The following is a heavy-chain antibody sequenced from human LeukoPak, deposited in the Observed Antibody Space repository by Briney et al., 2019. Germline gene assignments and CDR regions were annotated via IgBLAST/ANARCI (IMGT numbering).Heavy chain of an antibody. CDR3: ARDGGTYCSSTSCYTPHDYYYYYMDV. V-gene: IGHV1-18*01. CDR2: ISAYNGNT. D-gene: IGHD2-2*02. CDR1: GYTFTSYG. Sequence: ASVKVSSKASGYTFTSYGISWVRQAPGQGLEWMGWISAYNGNTNYAQKLQGRVTMTTDTSTSTAYMELRSLRSDDTAVYYCARDGGTYCSSTSCYTPHDYYYYYMDVWGKGTTVTVSS. J-gene: IGHJ6*03.